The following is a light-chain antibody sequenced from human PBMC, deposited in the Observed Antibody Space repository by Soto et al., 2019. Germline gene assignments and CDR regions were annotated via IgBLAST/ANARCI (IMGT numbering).Light chain of an antibody. J-gene: IGKJ5*01. CDR1: QSVTSN. CDR3: QHYNNWPQIT. Sequence: EIVMTQSPATLAVSPVERATLSCRASQSVTSNLAWYQQKAGQAPRLLIYGASTRATGIPARFSGSGSGTEFTLTISSLQSDDFAGYYCQHYNNWPQITFGQGTRLEIK. V-gene: IGKV3D-15*01. CDR2: GAS.